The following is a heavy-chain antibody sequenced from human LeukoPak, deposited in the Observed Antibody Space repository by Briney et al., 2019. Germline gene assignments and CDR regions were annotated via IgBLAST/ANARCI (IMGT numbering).Heavy chain of an antibody. J-gene: IGHJ4*02. CDR3: ARDLGAYDSSGFDY. Sequence: GGSLRLSCAASGFTFSSYGMHWVRQAPGKGLEWVAVIWYDGSNKYYADSVKGRFTISRDNSKNTLYLQMNSLRAEDTAVYYCARDLGAYDSSGFDYWGQGTPVTVSS. V-gene: IGHV3-33*01. D-gene: IGHD3-22*01. CDR1: GFTFSSYG. CDR2: IWYDGSNK.